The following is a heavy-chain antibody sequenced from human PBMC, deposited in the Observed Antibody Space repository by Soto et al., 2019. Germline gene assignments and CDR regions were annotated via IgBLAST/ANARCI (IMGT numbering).Heavy chain of an antibody. Sequence: VQLQESGPGLVKASQTLSLTCTVSGDSISSGFYYWTWIRQTPGKGLEWIWYTFHSGATYFNSSLEGRVSISVDTSKNQFFLKLTSVTAADTAVYYCARGGHVGSAPSRCHNFWGQGTLVTVSS. J-gene: IGHJ4*02. V-gene: IGHV4-30-4*01. CDR3: ARGGHVGSAPSRCHNF. D-gene: IGHD2-2*01. CDR2: TFHSGAT. CDR1: GDSISSGFYY.